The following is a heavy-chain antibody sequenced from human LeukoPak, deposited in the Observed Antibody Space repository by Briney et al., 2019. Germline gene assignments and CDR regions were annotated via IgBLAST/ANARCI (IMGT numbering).Heavy chain of an antibody. CDR1: GGTFSSYA. Sequence: ASVKVSCKASGGTFSSYAISWVRQAPGQGLEWMGRINPNSGDTNYAQKFQGRVTMTRDTSFSTAYMELNRLRSDDTAVYYCARQYSSCMDVWGQGTTVTVS. CDR3: ARQYSSCMDV. V-gene: IGHV1-2*06. CDR2: INPNSGDT. J-gene: IGHJ6*02. D-gene: IGHD6-6*01.